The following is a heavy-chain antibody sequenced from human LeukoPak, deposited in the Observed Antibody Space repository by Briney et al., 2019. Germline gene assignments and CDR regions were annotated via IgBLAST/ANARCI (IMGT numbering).Heavy chain of an antibody. Sequence: ASVKVSCKASGYTFTSYGISWVRQAPGQGLEWMGWISAYNGNTNYAQKLQGRVTMTTDTSTSTAYMELRSLRSDDTAVYYCARDLGYCSSNSCSYFDYWGQGTLVTVSS. J-gene: IGHJ4*02. CDR2: ISAYNGNT. CDR1: GYTFTSYG. V-gene: IGHV1-18*01. D-gene: IGHD2-2*01. CDR3: ARDLGYCSSNSCSYFDY.